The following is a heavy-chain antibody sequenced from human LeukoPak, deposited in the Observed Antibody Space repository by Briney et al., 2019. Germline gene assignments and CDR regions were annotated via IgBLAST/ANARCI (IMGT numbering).Heavy chain of an antibody. V-gene: IGHV3-23*01. D-gene: IGHD1-26*01. CDR2: ISGSGGNT. CDR3: AKDPLGRDWFDP. J-gene: IGHJ5*02. CDR1: GFTFSSYA. Sequence: GGSLRLSCAASGFTFSSYAMSWVRQAPGKGLEWVSAISGSGGNTYYAGSVKGRFTISRDNSKNTLYLQMNSLRGEDTAVYCCAKDPLGRDWFDPWGQGTLVTVSS.